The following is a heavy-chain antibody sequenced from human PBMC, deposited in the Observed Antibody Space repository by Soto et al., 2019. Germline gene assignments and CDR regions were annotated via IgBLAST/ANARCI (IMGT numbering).Heavy chain of an antibody. CDR3: TTGVLYSSGWPIFDY. D-gene: IGHD6-19*01. CDR2: IIPIFGTA. J-gene: IGHJ4*02. CDR1: GGTFSSYA. Sequence: ASVKVSCKASGGTFSSYAISWVRQAPGQGLEWMGGIIPIFGTANYAQKFQGRVTITADESTSTAYMELNSLKTEDTAVYYCTTGVLYSSGWPIFDYWGQGTLVTVSS. V-gene: IGHV1-69*13.